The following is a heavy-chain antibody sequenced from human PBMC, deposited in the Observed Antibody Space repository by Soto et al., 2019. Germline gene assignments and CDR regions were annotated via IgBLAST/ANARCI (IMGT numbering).Heavy chain of an antibody. J-gene: IGHJ4*02. CDR3: ARRTQLWSPIDY. CDR1: GFSVSSNY. V-gene: IGHV3-66*01. D-gene: IGHD5-18*01. CDR2: FYRDGGT. Sequence: EVQLVQSGGGLVQPGGSLRLSCAASGFSVSSNYMRWVRQAPGKGLEWVSVFYRDGGTFHVDSVKGRFTLSRDNSKNTVFLEMNSLRAEDTAVYFCARRTQLWSPIDYWGQGTLVTVSS.